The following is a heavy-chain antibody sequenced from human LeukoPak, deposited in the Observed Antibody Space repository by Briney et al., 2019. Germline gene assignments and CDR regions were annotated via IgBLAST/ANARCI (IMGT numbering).Heavy chain of an antibody. D-gene: IGHD3-22*01. Sequence: PGGSLRLSCAASGFTFDDYTMHWVRQAPGKGLEWVSLISWDGGSTYYADSVKGRFTISRDNSKNSLYLQMNSLRTEDTALYYCAQNISRYSNSSGYIHPPLGYYYGMDVWGQGTTVTVSS. CDR2: ISWDGGST. CDR3: AQNISRYSNSSGYIHPPLGYYYGMDV. J-gene: IGHJ6*02. V-gene: IGHV3-43*01. CDR1: GFTFDDYT.